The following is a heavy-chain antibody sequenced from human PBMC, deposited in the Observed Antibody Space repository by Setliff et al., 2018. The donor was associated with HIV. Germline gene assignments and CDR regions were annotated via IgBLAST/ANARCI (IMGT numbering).Heavy chain of an antibody. V-gene: IGHV1-18*01. J-gene: IGHJ3*01. CDR1: GYTFTSYG. D-gene: IGHD3-10*01. Sequence: ASVKVSCKASGYTFTSYGISLVRQAPGQGLEWMGWINAYNGNTNFAQKLQGRVTMTSDTSTSTAYLELRSLSSDDTAVYYCARDNEAIGWFGDRPDHILLFWGQGTMVTVS. CDR3: ARDNEAIGWFGDRPDHILLF. CDR2: INAYNGNT.